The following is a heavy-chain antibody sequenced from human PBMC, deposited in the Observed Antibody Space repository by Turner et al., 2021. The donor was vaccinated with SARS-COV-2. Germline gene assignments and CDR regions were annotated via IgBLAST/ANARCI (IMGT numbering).Heavy chain of an antibody. Sequence: QVQLVCSRGGVLHPGRSLRLSCAVSGFTFSTYAMHWVRQAPGKGLEGVEVISYDGRNKYYADAGKGRFTISRDNSKNTLYLQMNSMRAEDTAVYYCARAGWDLLPFDAFDIWGQGTMVTISS. CDR1: GFTFSTYA. V-gene: IGHV3-30*04. D-gene: IGHD1-26*01. J-gene: IGHJ3*02. CDR2: ISYDGRNK. CDR3: ARAGWDLLPFDAFDI.